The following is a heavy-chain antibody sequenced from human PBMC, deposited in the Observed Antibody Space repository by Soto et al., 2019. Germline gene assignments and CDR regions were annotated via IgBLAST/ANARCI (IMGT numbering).Heavy chain of an antibody. V-gene: IGHV1-3*01. Sequence: GASVKVSCKASGYTFTSYAMHWVRQAPGQRLEWMGWINAGNGNTKYSQKFQGRVTITRDTSASTAYMELSSLRSEDTAVYYCARATTVTHVPYYYYGMDVWGQGTTVTVSS. CDR2: INAGNGNT. D-gene: IGHD4-17*01. CDR3: ARATTVTHVPYYYYGMDV. J-gene: IGHJ6*02. CDR1: GYTFTSYA.